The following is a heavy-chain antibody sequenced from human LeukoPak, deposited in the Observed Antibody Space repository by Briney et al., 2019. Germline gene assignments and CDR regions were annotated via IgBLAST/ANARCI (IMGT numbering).Heavy chain of an antibody. V-gene: IGHV3-30*19. Sequence: GGSLRLSCAASGFTFINYGMHWVRQAPGKGLEWVAFIQYSGNNKYYADSVKGRFTISRDNSKDTLYLQMNSLRTEDTAVYFCSRNFLTGSIYYFHYWGPGTLVTVSS. CDR2: IQYSGNNK. J-gene: IGHJ4*02. CDR3: SRNFLTGSIYYFHY. D-gene: IGHD2/OR15-2a*01. CDR1: GFTFINYG.